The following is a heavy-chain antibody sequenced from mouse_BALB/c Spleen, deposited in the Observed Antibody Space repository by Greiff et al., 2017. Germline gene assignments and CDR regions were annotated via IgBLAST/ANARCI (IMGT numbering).Heavy chain of an antibody. J-gene: IGHJ2*01. V-gene: IGHV3-8*02. D-gene: IGHD2-14*01. Sequence: EVQLQESGPSLVKPSQTLSLTCSVTGDSITSGYWNWIRKFPGNKLEYMGYISYSGSTYYNPSLKSRISITRDTSKNQYYLQLNSVTTEDTATYCCARGYRYEGYYFDYWGQGTTLTVSS. CDR2: ISYSGST. CDR3: ARGYRYEGYYFDY. CDR1: GDSITSGY.